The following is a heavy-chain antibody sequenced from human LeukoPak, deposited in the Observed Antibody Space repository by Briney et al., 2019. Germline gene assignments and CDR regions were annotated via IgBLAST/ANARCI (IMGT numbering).Heavy chain of an antibody. Sequence: PGRSLRLSCAASGFTFSSYAMHWVRQAPGKGLEWVSSISSSSSYIYYADSVKGRFTISRDNAKNSLYLQMNSLRAEDTAVYYCARGHRTLDYWGQGTLVTVSS. CDR2: ISSSSSYI. J-gene: IGHJ4*02. CDR1: GFTFSSYA. CDR3: ARGHRTLDY. V-gene: IGHV3-21*01. D-gene: IGHD2-2*01.